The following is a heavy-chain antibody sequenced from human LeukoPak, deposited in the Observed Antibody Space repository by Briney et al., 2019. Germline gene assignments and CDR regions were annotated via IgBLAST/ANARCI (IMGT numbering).Heavy chain of an antibody. CDR1: GFTFSSYA. CDR3: AKDSSPFIPVAGLEYFQH. V-gene: IGHV3-23*01. J-gene: IGHJ1*01. CDR2: ISGSGGST. Sequence: PGGSLRLSCAASGFTFSSYAMSGVRQAPGKGLEGVSGISGSGGSTYYADSVKGRFTISRDNSKNTLYLQMNSLRAEDTAVYYCAKDSSPFIPVAGLEYFQHWGQGTLVTVSS. D-gene: IGHD6-19*01.